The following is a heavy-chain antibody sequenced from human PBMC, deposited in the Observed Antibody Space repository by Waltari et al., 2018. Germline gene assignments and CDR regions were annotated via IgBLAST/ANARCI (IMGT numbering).Heavy chain of an antibody. CDR3: VRQRSADFWSGYFDL. CDR2: VHYNGSK. V-gene: IGHV4-39*01. Sequence: QAQLQELGPGQVKPSETLSFRCVASGDSISTSTFYWGWVRQPPGKGLEWVVSVHYNGSKYDNPSPQGPRILSMPTSNTLCSRRLTFVTAADTAVYACVRQRSADFWSGYFDLWGQGTRVTVSS. J-gene: IGHJ4*02. CDR1: GDSISTSTFY. D-gene: IGHD3-3*01.